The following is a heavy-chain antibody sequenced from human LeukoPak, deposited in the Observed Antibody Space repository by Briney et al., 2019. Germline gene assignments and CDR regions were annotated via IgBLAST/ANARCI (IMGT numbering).Heavy chain of an antibody. V-gene: IGHV3-48*04. Sequence: GGSLRLSCAASGFTFNTYSMNWVRQAPGKGLEWVSYISSSSTTIYYADSVKGRFTVSRDNAKDSLYLQMDSLRAEDTAVYYCARGGGNLDYWGQGTLVTVSS. D-gene: IGHD4-23*01. CDR2: ISSSSTTI. CDR1: GFTFNTYS. J-gene: IGHJ4*02. CDR3: ARGGGNLDY.